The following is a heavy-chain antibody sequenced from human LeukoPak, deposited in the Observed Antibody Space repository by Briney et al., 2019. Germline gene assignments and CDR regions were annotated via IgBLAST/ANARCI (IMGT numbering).Heavy chain of an antibody. D-gene: IGHD3-10*01. CDR3: ARGLLWFGEPPTSYYYYGMDV. CDR2: INHSGST. J-gene: IGHJ6*02. CDR1: GGSFSGYY. Sequence: SETLSLTCAVYGGSFSGYYWSWIRQPPGKGLEWIGEINHSGSTNYNPSLKSRVTISVDTSKNQFSLKLSSVTAADTAVYYCARGLLWFGEPPTSYYYYGMDVWGQGTTVTVSS. V-gene: IGHV4-34*01.